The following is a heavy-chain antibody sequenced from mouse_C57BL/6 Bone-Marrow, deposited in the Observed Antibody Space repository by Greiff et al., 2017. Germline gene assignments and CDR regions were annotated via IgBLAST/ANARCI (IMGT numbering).Heavy chain of an antibody. CDR3: TRDGSSWAY. V-gene: IGHV5-9-1*02. CDR2: ISSGGDYI. Sequence: EVMLVESGEGLVKPGGSLKLSCAASGFTFSSYAMSWVRQTPEKRLEWVAFISSGGDYIYYADTVKGRFTISRDNARNTLYLQMSSLKSEDTAMYYCTRDGSSWAYWGQGTLVTVSA. D-gene: IGHD1-1*01. CDR1: GFTFSSYA. J-gene: IGHJ3*01.